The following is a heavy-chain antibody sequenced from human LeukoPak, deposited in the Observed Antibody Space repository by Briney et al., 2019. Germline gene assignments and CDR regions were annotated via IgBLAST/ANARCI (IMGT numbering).Heavy chain of an antibody. D-gene: IGHD3-22*01. J-gene: IGHJ4*02. V-gene: IGHV1-46*01. Sequence: ASVKVSCKASGYTFTSYYMHWVRQAPGQGLEWMGIINPSGGSTSYAQKFQGRVTMTRDTSTSTVYMELRSLRSDDTAVYYCARDPSNSSGFHPHSDYWGQGTLVTVSS. CDR2: INPSGGST. CDR3: ARDPSNSSGFHPHSDY. CDR1: GYTFTSYY.